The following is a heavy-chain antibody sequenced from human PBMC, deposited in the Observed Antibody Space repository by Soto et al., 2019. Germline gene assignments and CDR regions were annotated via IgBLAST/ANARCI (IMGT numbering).Heavy chain of an antibody. D-gene: IGHD3-3*01. CDR2: INAGNGNT. CDR1: GYTFSTYA. Sequence: QVQLVQSGAEVKKPGASVKVSCKASGYTFSTYAMHWVRQAPGQRLEWMGWINAGNGNTKYSQKFQRXVXXXWXXFASRAYMELSSLSSEDTSVYYCARDPWSYYGMVVWGQGPTVTDSS. J-gene: IGHJ6*02. V-gene: IGHV1-3*01. CDR3: ARDPWSYYGMVV.